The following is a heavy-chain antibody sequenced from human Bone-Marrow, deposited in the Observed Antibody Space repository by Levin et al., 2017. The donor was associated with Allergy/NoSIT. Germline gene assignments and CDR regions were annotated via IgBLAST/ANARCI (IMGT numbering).Heavy chain of an antibody. CDR1: GFTFSFYR. CDR3: ARDRSRGFDTVPAPISN. CDR2: ISSSSSYI. V-gene: IGHV3-21*01. J-gene: IGHJ4*02. Sequence: GESLKISCEASGFTFSFYRMNWVRQAPGKGLEWVSSISSSSSYIYYADSVEGRFTISRDNTQNSLYLEMDSLRAEDTAVYYCARDRSRGFDTVPAPISNWGQGTLVTVSS. D-gene: IGHD4-17*01.